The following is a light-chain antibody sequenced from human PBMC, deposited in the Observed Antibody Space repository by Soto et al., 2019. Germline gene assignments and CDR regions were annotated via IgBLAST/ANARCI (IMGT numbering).Light chain of an antibody. CDR2: GAS. J-gene: IGKJ1*01. CDR1: QSISSW. V-gene: IGKV1-5*01. Sequence: DIPMTQSPSTLSASVGDRVTITCRASQSISSWLAWYQQKPGKAPNLLIYGASSLESGVPSRFSGSGSGTEFTLTISSLQPDDFATYYCQQYNSYPWTFGQGTKVEIK. CDR3: QQYNSYPWT.